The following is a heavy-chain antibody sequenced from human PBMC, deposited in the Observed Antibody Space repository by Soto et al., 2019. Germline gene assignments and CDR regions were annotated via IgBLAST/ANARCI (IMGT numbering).Heavy chain of an antibody. V-gene: IGHV1-69*04. CDR3: ARDYSGYDWYYFDY. J-gene: IGHJ4*02. CDR1: GGTFSSYT. Sequence: SVKVSCKASGGTFSSYTISWVRQAPGQGLEWMGRIIPILGIANYAQKFQGRVTITADKSTSTAYMELSSLRSEDTAVYYCARDYSGYDWYYFDYWGQGTLVTVSS. CDR2: IIPILGIA. D-gene: IGHD5-12*01.